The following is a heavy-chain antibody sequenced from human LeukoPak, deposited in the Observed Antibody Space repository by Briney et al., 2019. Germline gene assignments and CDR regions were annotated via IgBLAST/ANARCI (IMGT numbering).Heavy chain of an antibody. J-gene: IGHJ4*02. Sequence: SETLSLTCTVSGGSISSYYWSWIRQPPGKGLGWIGYIYYSGSTNYNPSLKSRVTISVDTSKNQFSLKLSSVTAADTAVYYCARHGPGELFPHFDYWGQGTLVTVSS. D-gene: IGHD3-10*01. V-gene: IGHV4-59*08. CDR2: IYYSGST. CDR3: ARHGPGELFPHFDY. CDR1: GGSISSYY.